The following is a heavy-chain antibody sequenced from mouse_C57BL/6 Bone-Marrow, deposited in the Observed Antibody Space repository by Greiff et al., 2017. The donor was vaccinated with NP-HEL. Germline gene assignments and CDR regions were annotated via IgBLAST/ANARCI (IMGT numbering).Heavy chain of an antibody. CDR3: TPARDYFDY. V-gene: IGHV14-4*01. CDR2: LDPENGDT. Sequence: EVQLQESGAELVRPGASVKLSCTASGFNIKDDYMHWVKQRPEQGLEWIGWLDPENGDTEYASKFQGKATITADTSSNTAYLQLSSLTSEDTAVYYCTPARDYFDYWGQGTTLTVSS. D-gene: IGHD3-1*01. J-gene: IGHJ2*01. CDR1: GFNIKDDY.